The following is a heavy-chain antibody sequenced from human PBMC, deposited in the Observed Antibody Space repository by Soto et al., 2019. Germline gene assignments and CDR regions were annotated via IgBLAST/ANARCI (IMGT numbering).Heavy chain of an antibody. D-gene: IGHD2-8*01. CDR3: ARAPLGFCTSGVCYDMDV. CDR1: GFTFSSYG. CDR2: ISYDGSNK. Sequence: GGSLRLSCAASGFTFSSYGMHWVRQAPGKGLEWVAVISYDGSNKYYADSVQGRFTISRDNSKNTLYLQMNSLRADDSAVYYCARAPLGFCTSGVCYDMDVWGQGTTVTVSS. J-gene: IGHJ6*02. V-gene: IGHV3-30*03.